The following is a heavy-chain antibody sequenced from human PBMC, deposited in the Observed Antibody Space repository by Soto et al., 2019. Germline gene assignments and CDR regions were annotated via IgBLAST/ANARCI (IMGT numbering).Heavy chain of an antibody. J-gene: IGHJ4*02. CDR3: AKEIVAAAYAETSPFDF. D-gene: IGHD2-15*01. V-gene: IGHV3-23*01. CDR2: IDGSGGDK. CDR1: GFTFSSYA. Sequence: VQLLESGGGLVQPGGSLRLSCAASGFTFSSYAMGWVRQAPGKGLEWVSGIDGSGGDKSFADSVKGRFTISRDNSKNMVYRRMDGRRAEDTARYYCAKEIVAAAYAETSPFDFWGQGTLVTVSS.